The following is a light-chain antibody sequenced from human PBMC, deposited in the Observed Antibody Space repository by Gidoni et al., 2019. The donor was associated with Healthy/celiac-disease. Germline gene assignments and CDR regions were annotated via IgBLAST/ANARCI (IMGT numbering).Light chain of an antibody. CDR2: SNS. V-gene: IGLV1-40*01. J-gene: IGLJ3*02. CDR1: STNIGAGYD. Sequence: QSVLTQPPSVSGAPGPTATIPCTGSSTNIGAGYDVPCYQQPPGTAPKLPIYSNSNRPSGVPDRFSGAKSGTSASLAITGLQTEDEADYYCQSYDSSLSGWVFGGGTKLTVL. CDR3: QSYDSSLSGWV.